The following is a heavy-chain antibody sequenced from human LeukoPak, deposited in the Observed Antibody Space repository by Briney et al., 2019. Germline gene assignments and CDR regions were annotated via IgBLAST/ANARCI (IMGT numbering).Heavy chain of an antibody. D-gene: IGHD1-26*01. J-gene: IGHJ4*02. CDR3: ARVGYYRNYFDY. CDR2: ISYDGSNK. V-gene: IGHV3-30-3*01. CDR1: GFTFSSYA. Sequence: GGSLRLSCAASGFTFSSYAMHWVRQAPGKGLEWAAVISYDGSNKYYADSVKGRFTISRDNSKNTLYLQMNSLRAEDTAVYYCARVGYYRNYFDYWGQGTLVTVSS.